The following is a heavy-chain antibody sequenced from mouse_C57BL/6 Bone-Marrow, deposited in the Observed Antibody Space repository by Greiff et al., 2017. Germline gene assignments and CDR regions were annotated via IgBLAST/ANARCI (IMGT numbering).Heavy chain of an antibody. D-gene: IGHD3-2*02. Sequence: VNVVESGAELVRPGASVKLSCKASGYTFTDYYINWVKQRPGQGLEWIARIYPGSGNTYYNEKFKGKATLTAEKSSSTAYMQLSSLTSEDSAVYFCAREETAQAAAMDYWGQGTSVTVSS. V-gene: IGHV1-76*01. CDR2: IYPGSGNT. CDR3: AREETAQAAAMDY. J-gene: IGHJ4*01. CDR1: GYTFTDYY.